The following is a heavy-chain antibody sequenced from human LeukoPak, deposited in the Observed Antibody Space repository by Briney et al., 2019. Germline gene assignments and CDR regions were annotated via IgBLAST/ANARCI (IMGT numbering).Heavy chain of an antibody. CDR1: GFTFNIFG. CDR3: AKEARLSSDYYGMDV. V-gene: IGHV3-30*18. Sequence: GGSLRLSCAASGFTFNIFGMHWVRQAPGKGLEWVAVTSDDGSNTYYGDSVKGRFTISRDNSKNTLYLQMNRVRPEDTAVYYCAKEARLSSDYYGMDVWGQGTTVTVSS. J-gene: IGHJ6*02. D-gene: IGHD6-25*01. CDR2: TSDDGSNT.